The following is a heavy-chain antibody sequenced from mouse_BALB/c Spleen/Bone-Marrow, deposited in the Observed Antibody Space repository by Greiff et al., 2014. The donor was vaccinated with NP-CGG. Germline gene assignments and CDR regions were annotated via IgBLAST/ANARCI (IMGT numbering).Heavy chain of an antibody. CDR3: AGDEVLQSTYWYFDV. V-gene: IGHV7-3*02. CDR1: GFTFTDYY. J-gene: IGHJ1*01. Sequence: EVKLMESGGGLVQPGGSLRLSCATSGFTFTDYYMSWVRQPPGKALEWLGFIRNKANGYTTEYSASVKGRFTISRDNSQSILYLQMNTLRAEDSATYYCAGDEVLQSTYWYFDVWGAGTTVTVSS. D-gene: IGHD1-1*01. CDR2: IRNKANGYTT.